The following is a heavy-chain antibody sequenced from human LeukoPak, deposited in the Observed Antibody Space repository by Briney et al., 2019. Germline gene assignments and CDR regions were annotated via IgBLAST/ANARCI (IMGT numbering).Heavy chain of an antibody. V-gene: IGHV2-5*02. CDR2: IYWDDDK. Sequence: ESGPTLVKPTQTLTLTCTFSGFSLSTSGVSVGWIRQPPGKALGWLALIYWDDDKRYSPSLKSKLTITKDTSKNQVVLTMTNMDPVDTATYYCAHSNSARYPLYFQNWGQGTLVTVSS. D-gene: IGHD1-26*01. CDR1: GFSLSTSGVS. CDR3: AHSNSARYPLYFQN. J-gene: IGHJ1*01.